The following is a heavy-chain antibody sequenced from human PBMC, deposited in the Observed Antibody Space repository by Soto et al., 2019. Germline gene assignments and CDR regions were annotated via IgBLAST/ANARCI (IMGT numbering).Heavy chain of an antibody. V-gene: IGHV3-23*01. J-gene: IGHJ5*02. CDR1: AFTFRSCA. Sequence: GGSLRLSCAASAFTFRSCAMSWVRQAPGKGLEWVSAITASADTTYYADSVKGRFTISRDNSKNTLYLQMNSLRAEDTAVYYCARGYQVVVVDALLNWFDPWGQGTLVTVSS. CDR3: ARGYQVVVVDALLNWFDP. CDR2: ITASADTT. D-gene: IGHD2-15*01.